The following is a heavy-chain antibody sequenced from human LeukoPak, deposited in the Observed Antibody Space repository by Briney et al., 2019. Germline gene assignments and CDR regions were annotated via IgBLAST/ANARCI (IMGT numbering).Heavy chain of an antibody. D-gene: IGHD6-19*01. V-gene: IGHV1-2*02. CDR3: ARVGQWLVENDWFDP. CDR1: EYTFTAYY. J-gene: IGHJ5*02. Sequence: ASVKVSCKASEYTFTAYYVHWVRQAPGQGLEWMGWINPNSGDTNFAQNFQGRVTMTRDTSISTVYMELSRLRSDDTAVYYCARVGQWLVENDWFDPWGQGTLVAVSS. CDR2: INPNSGDT.